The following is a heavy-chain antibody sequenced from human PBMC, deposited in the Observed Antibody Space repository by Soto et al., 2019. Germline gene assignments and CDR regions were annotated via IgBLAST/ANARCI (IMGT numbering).Heavy chain of an antibody. D-gene: IGHD4-17*01. J-gene: IGHJ6*02. CDR3: ARGASGTAVTLYYYYYYGMDV. Sequence: SETLSLTCAVYGGSFSGYYWSWIRQPPGKGLEWIGEINHSGSTNYNPSLKSRVTISVDTSKNQFSLKLSSVTAADTAVYYCARGASGTAVTLYYYYYYGMDVWGQGTTVTVSS. CDR1: GGSFSGYY. V-gene: IGHV4-34*01. CDR2: INHSGST.